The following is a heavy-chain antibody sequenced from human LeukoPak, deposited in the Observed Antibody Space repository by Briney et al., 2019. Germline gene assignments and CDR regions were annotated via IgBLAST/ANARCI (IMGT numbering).Heavy chain of an antibody. D-gene: IGHD6-13*01. CDR1: GGSISSYY. J-gene: IGHJ5*02. CDR3: ARGGSSSWGNWFDP. Sequence: KSSETLSLTCTVSGGSISSYYWSWIRQPPGKGLEWIGYIYYTGSTDYNPSLKSRVTISVDTSKNQLSLKLSSVTAADPAVYYCARGGSSSWGNWFDPWGQGTLVTVSS. CDR2: IYYTGST. V-gene: IGHV4-59*01.